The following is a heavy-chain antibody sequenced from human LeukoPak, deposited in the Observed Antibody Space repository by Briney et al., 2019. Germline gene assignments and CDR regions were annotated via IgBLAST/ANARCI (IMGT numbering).Heavy chain of an antibody. J-gene: IGHJ3*02. CDR1: GFTFSSYE. D-gene: IGHD2-2*01. CDR3: ARVGVVPAAIPDGFDI. V-gene: IGHV3-53*01. CDR2: IYSGGST. Sequence: PGGSLRLSCAASGFTFSSYEMNWVRQAPGKGLEWVSVIYSGGSTYYADSVKGRFTISRDNSKNTLYLQMNSLTAEDTAVYYCARVGVVPAAIPDGFDIWGQGTMVTVSS.